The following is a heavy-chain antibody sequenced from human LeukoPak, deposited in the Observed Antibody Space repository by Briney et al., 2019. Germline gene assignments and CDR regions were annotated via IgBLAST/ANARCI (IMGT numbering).Heavy chain of an antibody. CDR3: ARTGMATTLLLYFDY. CDR1: GGTFSSYA. D-gene: IGHD5-24*01. CDR2: IIPIFGTA. Sequence: GASVKVSCKASGGTFSSYAISWVRQAPGQGLEWMGGIIPIFGTANYAQKFQGRVTITADESTSTAYMELSSLRSEDTAVYYCARTGMATTLLLYFDYWGQGTLVTVSS. V-gene: IGHV1-69*13. J-gene: IGHJ4*02.